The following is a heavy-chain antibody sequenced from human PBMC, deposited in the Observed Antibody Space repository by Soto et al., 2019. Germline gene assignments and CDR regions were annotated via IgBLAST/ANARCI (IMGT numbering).Heavy chain of an antibody. V-gene: IGHV3-30*18. CDR2: ISDDGREK. Sequence: QVQLVESGGGVIQPGRSLRLSCAASGFSFSSYGMHWVRQAPGKGLEWVAVISDDGREKYYGDSVKGRFTISRDSSKNTVYLQMNSLRPEDTAVYYCAKDRSMTWSFDYWGQGTLVTVSS. CDR1: GFSFSSYG. J-gene: IGHJ4*02. CDR3: AKDRSMTWSFDY. D-gene: IGHD1-26*01.